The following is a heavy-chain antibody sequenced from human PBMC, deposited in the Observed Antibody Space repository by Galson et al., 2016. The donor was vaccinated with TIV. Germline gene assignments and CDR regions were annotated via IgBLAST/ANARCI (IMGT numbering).Heavy chain of an antibody. Sequence: SVKVSCKASGYSFTSYGVSWVRQAPGQGLEWMGWISGDNENTYYTQNFQGIVTMTTDTSTSTAYLELSSLRTDDTAVYYCARDPTSSHSVVSHYYYYGMDVWGQGTTVTVS. CDR2: ISGDNENT. CDR3: ARDPTSSHSVVSHYYYYGMDV. CDR1: GYSFTSYG. J-gene: IGHJ6*02. V-gene: IGHV1-18*01. D-gene: IGHD2-21*01.